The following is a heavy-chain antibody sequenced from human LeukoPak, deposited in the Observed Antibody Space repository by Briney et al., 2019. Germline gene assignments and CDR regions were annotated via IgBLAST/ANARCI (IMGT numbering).Heavy chain of an antibody. CDR3: ARLSWFWELYSWFDS. V-gene: IGHV5-51*01. Sequence: GESLKISRKGSGYSFTSYWIGWVRPMPGKGLEVMGIIYPGGSDNRYSPSFEGQVTIAADKSISTAYLQWSSLKASDTAMYYCARLSWFWELYSWFDSWGQGTLVTVSS. CDR2: IYPGGSDN. D-gene: IGHD3-10*01. CDR1: GYSFTSYW. J-gene: IGHJ5*01.